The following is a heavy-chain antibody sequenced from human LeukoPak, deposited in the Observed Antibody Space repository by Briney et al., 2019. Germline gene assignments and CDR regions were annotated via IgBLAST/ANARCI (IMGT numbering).Heavy chain of an antibody. CDR2: ISGDGSST. CDR1: GFTFSSYS. Sequence: PGGSLRLSCAASGFTFSSYSMNWVRQAPGKGLVWVSRISGDGSSTNYADSVKGRFTISRDNAKNTLYLQMNSLRVEDTAMFYCTRSPNWGPDSWGQGTLVTVSS. J-gene: IGHJ4*02. CDR3: TRSPNWGPDS. D-gene: IGHD7-27*01. V-gene: IGHV3-74*01.